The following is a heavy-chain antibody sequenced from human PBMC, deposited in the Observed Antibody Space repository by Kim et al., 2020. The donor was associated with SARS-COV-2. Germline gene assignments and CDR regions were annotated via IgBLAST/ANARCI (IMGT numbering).Heavy chain of an antibody. V-gene: IGHV4-34*01. CDR3: ARYGNIVVVPAAIGGGNW. J-gene: IGHJ5*01. D-gene: IGHD2-2*02. CDR2: INHSGST. CDR1: GGSFSGYY. Sequence: SETLSLTCAVYGGSFSGYYWSWIRQPPGKGLEWIGEINHSGSTNYNPSLKSRVTISVDTSKNQFSLKLSSVTAADTTVYYCARYGNIVVVPAAIGGGNW.